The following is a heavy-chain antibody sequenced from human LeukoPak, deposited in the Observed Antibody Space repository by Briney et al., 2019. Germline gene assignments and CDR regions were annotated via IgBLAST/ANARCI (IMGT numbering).Heavy chain of an antibody. D-gene: IGHD5-18*01. Sequence: SSETLSLTCTVFAGSISSSSYYWGWIRQPPGKGLEWIGSIYYSGSTYYSPSLKSRVTISVDTSKNQFSLKLSSVTAADTAVYYCARGYNYGSGRVYYYSYMDVWGKGTTVTVSS. CDR2: IYYSGST. J-gene: IGHJ6*03. V-gene: IGHV4-39*01. CDR3: ARGYNYGSGRVYYYSYMDV. CDR1: AGSISSSSYY.